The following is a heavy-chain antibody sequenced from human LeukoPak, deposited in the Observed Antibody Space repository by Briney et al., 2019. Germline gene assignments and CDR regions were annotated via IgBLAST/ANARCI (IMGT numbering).Heavy chain of an antibody. D-gene: IGHD3-22*01. V-gene: IGHV3-23*01. CDR2: VDYSGGDT. J-gene: IGHJ4*02. CDR3: AKDPTDFDSSGQTYFDY. Sequence: GGSLRLSCTVSGFTLSSYEMSWIRQAPGKGLEWVSSVDYSGGDTHYADSVMGRFTISRDNSKNTLYLQMNSLRAEDTAVYYCAKDPTDFDSSGQTYFDYWGQGSLVTVSS. CDR1: GFTLSSYE.